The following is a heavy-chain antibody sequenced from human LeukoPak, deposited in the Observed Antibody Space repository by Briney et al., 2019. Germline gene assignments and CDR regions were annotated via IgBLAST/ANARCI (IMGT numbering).Heavy chain of an antibody. CDR2: FDPEDGET. CDR3: ASTRFLEWLSGDAFDI. CDR1: GYTLTELS. V-gene: IGHV1-24*01. J-gene: IGHJ3*02. D-gene: IGHD3-3*01. Sequence: ASVKVSCKVSGYTLTELSMHWVRQAPGKGLEWMGGFDPEDGETIYAQKFQGRVTMTEDTSTGTAYMELSSLRSEDTAVYYCASTRFLEWLSGDAFDIWGQGTMVTVSS.